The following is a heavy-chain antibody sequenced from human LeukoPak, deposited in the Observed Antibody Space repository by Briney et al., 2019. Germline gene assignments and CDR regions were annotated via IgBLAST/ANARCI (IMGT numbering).Heavy chain of an antibody. J-gene: IGHJ5*02. Sequence: SQTLSLTCAVSGGSISSGGYSWSWIRQPPGKGLEWIGYIYHSGSTHYNPSLKSRVTISVDRSKNQFSLKLSSVTAADTAVYYCARAVTYYDYVWGSYRYNWFDPWGQGTLVTVSS. V-gene: IGHV4-30-2*01. CDR1: GGSISSGGYS. D-gene: IGHD3-16*02. CDR3: ARAVTYYDYVWGSYRYNWFDP. CDR2: IYHSGST.